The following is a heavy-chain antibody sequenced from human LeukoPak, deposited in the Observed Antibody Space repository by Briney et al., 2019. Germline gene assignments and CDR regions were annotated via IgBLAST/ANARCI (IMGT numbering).Heavy chain of an antibody. V-gene: IGHV4-59*01. D-gene: IGHD3-22*01. Sequence: SETLSLTCTVSGGSISSYYWSWIRQPPGKGLEWIGYIYYSGSTNYNPSLKSRVTISVDTSKNQFSLKLSSVTAADTAVYYCARGSYDSSGYYDHDAFDIWGQGTMVTVSS. CDR3: ARGSYDSSGYYDHDAFDI. J-gene: IGHJ3*02. CDR1: GGSISSYY. CDR2: IYYSGST.